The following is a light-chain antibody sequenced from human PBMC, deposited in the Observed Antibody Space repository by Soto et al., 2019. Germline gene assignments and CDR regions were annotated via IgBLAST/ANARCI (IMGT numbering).Light chain of an antibody. J-gene: IGKJ5*01. CDR2: GAS. Sequence: EIELTQSPGTLSLSPGDRATLYYRASQSVSSSYLAWYQQKPGQAPRLVIYGASSRATGIPDRFSGSGSGTDFTLTISRLEPEDFAVYYCQQYGSSPPITLGQGTRLEIK. V-gene: IGKV3-20*01. CDR1: QSVSSSY. CDR3: QQYGSSPPIT.